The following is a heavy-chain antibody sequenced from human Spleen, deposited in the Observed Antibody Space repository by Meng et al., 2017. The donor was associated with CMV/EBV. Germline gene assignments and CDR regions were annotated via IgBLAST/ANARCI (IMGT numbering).Heavy chain of an antibody. CDR1: GSTFSSYG. D-gene: IGHD5-18*01. CDR3: AKDLSGYSYENWFDP. V-gene: IGHV3-30*02. CDR2: IRYDGSNK. J-gene: IGHJ5*02. Sequence: SGSTFSSYGMHWVRQAPGKGLEWVAFIRYDGSNKYYADSVKGRFTISRDNSKNTLYLQMNSLRAEDTAVYYCAKDLSGYSYENWFDPWGQGTLVTVSS.